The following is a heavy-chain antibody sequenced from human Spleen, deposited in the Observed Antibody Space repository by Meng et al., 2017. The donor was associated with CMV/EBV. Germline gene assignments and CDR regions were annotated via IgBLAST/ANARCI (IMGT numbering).Heavy chain of an antibody. CDR2: IYYSGIT. D-gene: IGHD1-1*01. CDR1: GGSISSGGYY. Sequence: SETLSLTCTVSGGSISSGGYYWSWIRQHPGKGLEWIGYIYYSGITNYNPSLKSRVTISVDTSKNQFSLRLSSVTAADTAMYYCARKGHNRIDYWGQGTLVTVSS. V-gene: IGHV4-61*08. J-gene: IGHJ4*02. CDR3: ARKGHNRIDY.